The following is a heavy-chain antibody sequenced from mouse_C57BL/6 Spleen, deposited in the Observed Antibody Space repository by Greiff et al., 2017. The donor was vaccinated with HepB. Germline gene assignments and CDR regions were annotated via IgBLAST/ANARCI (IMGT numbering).Heavy chain of an antibody. J-gene: IGHJ4*01. D-gene: IGHD1-1*01. CDR2: IDPSDSYT. Sequence: QVQLQQPGAELVRPGPSVKLSCKASGYTFTSYWMHWVKQRPGQGLEWIGVIDPSDSYTNYNQKFKGKATLTVDTSSSTAYMQLSSLTSEDSAVYYCAREGLLRMDYWGQGTSVTVSS. CDR3: AREGLLRMDY. CDR1: GYTFTSYW. V-gene: IGHV1-59*01.